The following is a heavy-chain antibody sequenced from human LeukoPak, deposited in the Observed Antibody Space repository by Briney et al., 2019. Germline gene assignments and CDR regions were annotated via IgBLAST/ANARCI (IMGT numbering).Heavy chain of an antibody. D-gene: IGHD3-22*01. CDR3: ARAALYFDSSAYSYYFDY. J-gene: IGHJ4*02. Sequence: SETLSLTCTVSDGSISSYYWSWIRQPPGKGLEWIGNIYNSGSTNYNPSLKSRVTMSVDPSKNQFSLRLSSVTAADTAVYFCARAALYFDSSAYSYYFDYWGQGTLVTVSS. CDR1: DGSISSYY. V-gene: IGHV4-59*01. CDR2: IYNSGST.